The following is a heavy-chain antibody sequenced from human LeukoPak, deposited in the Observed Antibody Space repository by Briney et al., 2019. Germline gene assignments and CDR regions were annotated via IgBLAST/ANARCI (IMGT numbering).Heavy chain of an antibody. CDR2: ISASGDGT. Sequence: GGSLRLSCAASGFTFSSYAMTWFRQAPGKGLEWVSSISASGDGTFTADSMKGRFTISRDSSENTLYLQMSSLRAEDTAVYYCAKAPVGYTYGQSPLDYWGQGILVTVSS. D-gene: IGHD5-18*01. V-gene: IGHV3-23*01. CDR1: GFTFSSYA. J-gene: IGHJ4*02. CDR3: AKAPVGYTYGQSPLDY.